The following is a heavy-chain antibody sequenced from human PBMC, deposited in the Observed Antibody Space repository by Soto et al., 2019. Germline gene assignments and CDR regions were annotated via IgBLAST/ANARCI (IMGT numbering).Heavy chain of an antibody. Sequence: PGGSLRLSCAASGFTFSDYYMSWIRQAPGKGLEWASYISSSGSTIYYADSVKGRFTISRDNAKNSLYLQMNSLRAEDTAVYYCARWVRDSGYPQMASFDYWGQGTLVTVSS. CDR1: GFTFSDYY. V-gene: IGHV3-11*01. CDR3: ARWVRDSGYPQMASFDY. J-gene: IGHJ4*02. CDR2: ISSSGSTI. D-gene: IGHD5-12*01.